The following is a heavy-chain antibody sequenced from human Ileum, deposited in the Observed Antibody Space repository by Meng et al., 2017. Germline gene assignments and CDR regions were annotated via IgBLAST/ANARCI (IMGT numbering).Heavy chain of an antibody. J-gene: IGHJ4*02. D-gene: IGHD3-3*02. CDR1: GYTLTSYA. CDR2: IHTYTGNP. CDR3: AREDHFWSGYFDY. Sequence: QGMVVPSGTELKKPGAAVNVSCKDSGYTLTSYAQNWVRQAHGQGLEWLGWIHTYTGNPTYAQGLTGRFVFSLDTSVSTAYLQISSLKAEDTAVYYCAREDHFWSGYFDYWGQGTLVTVSS. V-gene: IGHV7-4-1*02.